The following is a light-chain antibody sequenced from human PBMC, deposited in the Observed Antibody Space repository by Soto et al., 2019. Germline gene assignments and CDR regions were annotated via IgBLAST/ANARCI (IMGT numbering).Light chain of an antibody. J-gene: IGLJ2*01. CDR1: SSNIGAGYG. V-gene: IGLV1-40*01. CDR3: QSYDSNLSVV. Sequence: QSVLTQPPSVSGAPGQRVTISCTGSSSNIGAGYGVHWYQQFPGAAPKLLMYGNSNRPSGVPDRFSGSKSGTSASLAITGLQAEDEADYYCQSYDSNLSVVFGGGTKVTVL. CDR2: GNS.